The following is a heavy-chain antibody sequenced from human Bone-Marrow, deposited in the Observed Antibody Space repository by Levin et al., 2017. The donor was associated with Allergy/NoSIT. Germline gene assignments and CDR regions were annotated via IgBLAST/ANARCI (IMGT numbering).Heavy chain of an antibody. D-gene: IGHD2-2*01. CDR3: ARDSSFRYYFDS. Sequence: SETLSLICSVSGTPITSNSSYGTWIRQHPGRGLEWLGYIYHTGITWYNPSLKSRVNISIDTSENQFSLKLNSVTAADTAVYYCARDSSFRYYFDSWGQGTLVTVSS. J-gene: IGHJ4*02. CDR2: IYHTGIT. CDR1: GTPITSNSSY. V-gene: IGHV4-31*03.